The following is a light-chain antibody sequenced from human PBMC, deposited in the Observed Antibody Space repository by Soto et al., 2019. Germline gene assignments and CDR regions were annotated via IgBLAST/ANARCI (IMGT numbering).Light chain of an antibody. V-gene: IGKV1-12*01. J-gene: IGKJ2*01. CDR2: ASS. Sequence: DIQMTQSPSSVSASVGDRVTLTCRASQGISSWLAWYQQKPGKAPKLLIYASSSLQSGVPSRFSGSGSGTHFTLTISSLQPEDSGTYYCLQSDSFPHTFGQGTKLEIK. CDR3: LQSDSFPHT. CDR1: QGISSW.